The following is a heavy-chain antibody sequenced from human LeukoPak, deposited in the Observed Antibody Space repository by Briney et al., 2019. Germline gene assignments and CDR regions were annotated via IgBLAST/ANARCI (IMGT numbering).Heavy chain of an antibody. CDR1: GFTFTQYW. D-gene: IGHD5-12*01. Sequence: GGSLRLSCVASGFTFTQYWMTWVRRAPGKGLEWGARLHPDGSERNYVGSVEGRFTVFGDNAKSSLFLQMHSLRVEDTAVYYCARGGYSFDYLGQGTLVTVPS. V-gene: IGHV3-7*01. CDR3: ARGGYSFDY. CDR2: LHPDGSER. J-gene: IGHJ4*02.